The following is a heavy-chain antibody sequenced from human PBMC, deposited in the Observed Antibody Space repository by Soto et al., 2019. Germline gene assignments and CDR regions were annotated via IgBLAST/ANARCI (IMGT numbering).Heavy chain of an antibody. V-gene: IGHV4-30-2*01. CDR1: GGSISSGGYS. CDR3: ARDDYGDYSRWFDP. D-gene: IGHD4-17*01. J-gene: IGHJ5*02. CDR2: IYHSGST. Sequence: LSLTCAVSGGSISSGGYSWSWIRQPPGKGLEWIGYIYHSGSTYYNPSLKSRVTISVDRSKNQFSLKLSSVTAADTAVYYCARDDYGDYSRWFDPWGQGTLVTVSS.